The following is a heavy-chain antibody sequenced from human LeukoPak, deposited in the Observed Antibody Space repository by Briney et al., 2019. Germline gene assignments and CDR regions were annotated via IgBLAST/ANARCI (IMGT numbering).Heavy chain of an antibody. V-gene: IGHV3-23*01. J-gene: IGHJ4*02. CDR2: LTASGGST. CDR1: GITFSSYA. CDR3: TRSYSNSWHSAFDY. D-gene: IGHD6-13*01. Sequence: GGSLRLSCAASGITFSSYAMSWVRQAPGKGLEWVSSLTASGGSTYYADSVKGRFTISRDNSKNTLDLQMNSLRAEDTAVYYCTRSYSNSWHSAFDYWGQGTLVTVSS.